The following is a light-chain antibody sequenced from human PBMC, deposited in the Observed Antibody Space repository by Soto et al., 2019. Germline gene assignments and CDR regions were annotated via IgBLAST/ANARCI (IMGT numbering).Light chain of an antibody. Sequence: EMVMTQYQATLSVSPGQRATLSCRAPQSVSSKLAWYQQRRGQAPRLLIYGASTRATGIPARFSGSGSGTEFTLTISSLQSEDYAIYYCQQYNNWPPWTFGQGTKVDIK. V-gene: IGKV3-15*01. CDR1: QSVSSK. CDR2: GAS. CDR3: QQYNNWPPWT. J-gene: IGKJ1*01.